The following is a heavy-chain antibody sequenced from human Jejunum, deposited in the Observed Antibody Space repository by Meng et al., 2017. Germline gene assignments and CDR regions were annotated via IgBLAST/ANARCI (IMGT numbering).Heavy chain of an antibody. J-gene: IGHJ4*02. Sequence: GGSMRLSCAASGFTFSSYAMSWVRQAPGKGLEWVSAISDNGDTTPYADSVKGRFTISRDQSKNTLYLQMNSLRAEDTAVYYCAKLLRVWGQGTLVTVSS. D-gene: IGHD2-8*02. CDR2: ISDNGDTT. CDR1: GFTFSSYA. V-gene: IGHV3-23*01. CDR3: AKLLRV.